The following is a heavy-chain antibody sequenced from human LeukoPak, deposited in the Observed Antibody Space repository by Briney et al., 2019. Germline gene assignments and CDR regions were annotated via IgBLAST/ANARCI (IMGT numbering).Heavy chain of an antibody. D-gene: IGHD3-10*01. CDR1: GGSISSGDYY. V-gene: IGHV4-30-4*01. Sequence: SETLSLTCTVSGGSISSGDYYWSWIRQPPGKGLEWIGYIYYSGSTYYNPSLKSRVTISVDTSKNQFSLKLSSVTAADTAVYYCAKRGVYGSGINMKGYFDYWGQGTLVTVSS. CDR2: IYYSGST. J-gene: IGHJ4*02. CDR3: AKRGVYGSGINMKGYFDY.